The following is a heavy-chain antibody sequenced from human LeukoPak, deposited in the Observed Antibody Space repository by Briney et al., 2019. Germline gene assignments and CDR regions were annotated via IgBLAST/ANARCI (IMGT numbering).Heavy chain of an antibody. V-gene: IGHV3-7*03. CDR2: IKQDGSEK. D-gene: IGHD3-22*01. CDR1: GFTFSSYW. CDR3: ARGGAYYYDSSGYSNFDY. Sequence: PGGSLRLSCAASGFTFSSYWMSWVRQAPGKGLEWVANIKQDGSEKYYVDSVKGRFTISRDNAKNSLYLQMNSLRAEDTAVYYCARGGAYYYDSSGYSNFDYWGQGALVTVSS. J-gene: IGHJ4*02.